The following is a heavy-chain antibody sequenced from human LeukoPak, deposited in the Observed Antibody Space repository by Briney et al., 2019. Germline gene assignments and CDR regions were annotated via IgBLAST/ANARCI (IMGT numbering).Heavy chain of an antibody. Sequence: GGSLRLSCAASGFTFSSYAMSWVRQAPGKGLEWVSPIIGSGGSTYYADSVKGRFTISRDNSKNTLYLQMNSLRAEDTAVYYCAKDRDYYDSSGYSFDAFDIWGQGTMVTVSS. D-gene: IGHD3-22*01. J-gene: IGHJ3*02. CDR1: GFTFSSYA. V-gene: IGHV3-23*01. CDR2: IIGSGGST. CDR3: AKDRDYYDSSGYSFDAFDI.